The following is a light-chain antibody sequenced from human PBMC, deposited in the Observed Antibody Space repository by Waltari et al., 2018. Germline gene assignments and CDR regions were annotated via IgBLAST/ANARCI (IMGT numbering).Light chain of an antibody. CDR2: RNN. Sequence: QSVLTQPPSASGTPGQTVTISCSGSSSNIGSNYVYWYQQLPGTAPKLLIYRNNKRPSGVPDRFSGSKSGTSASLAISGLRSGDEADYYCAAWDASLSGVVFGGGTKLTVL. J-gene: IGLJ2*01. CDR3: AAWDASLSGVV. V-gene: IGLV1-47*01. CDR1: SSNIGSNY.